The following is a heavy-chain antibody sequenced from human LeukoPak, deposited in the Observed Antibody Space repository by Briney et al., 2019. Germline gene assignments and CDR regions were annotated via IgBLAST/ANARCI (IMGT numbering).Heavy chain of an antibody. CDR3: ARVTGYDSSGPYFDY. D-gene: IGHD3-22*01. CDR1: GFTFSSYA. V-gene: IGHV3-30-3*01. Sequence: GGSLRLSCAASGFTFSSYAMHWVRQAPGKGLEWVAVISYDGSNKYYADSVKGRFTISRDNSKNTLYLQMNSLRAEDTAVYYCARVTGYDSSGPYFDYWGQGTLVTVSS. J-gene: IGHJ4*02. CDR2: ISYDGSNK.